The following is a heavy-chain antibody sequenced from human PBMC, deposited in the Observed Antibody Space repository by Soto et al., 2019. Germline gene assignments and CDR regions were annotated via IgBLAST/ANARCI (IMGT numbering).Heavy chain of an antibody. V-gene: IGHV3-48*01. CDR3: AKDLIYYGSGTFYRD. J-gene: IGHJ4*02. CDR2: IGRSSSTI. D-gene: IGHD3-10*01. CDR1: GFTFSDYT. Sequence: EVQLVESGGGLVQPGGSLRLSCAASGFTFSDYTMNWVRQAPGKGLEWISYIGRSSSTIHYADSVKGRFTISRDNAKNSLFLQMNSLRVEDTAVYYCAKDLIYYGSGTFYRDWGQGTLVTVSS.